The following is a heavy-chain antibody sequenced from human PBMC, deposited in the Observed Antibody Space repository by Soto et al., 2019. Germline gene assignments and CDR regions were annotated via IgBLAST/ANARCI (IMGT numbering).Heavy chain of an antibody. CDR2: ISGNGGST. V-gene: IGHV3-23*01. Sequence: GGSLRLSCGASGFTFGVYAMTWVRQAPGKGLEWVSAISGNGGSTYYADSVKGRFTISRDNSKSTLHLQMNSLRVEDTAVYFCARAIAVGSTSLDYWGLGTRVTVSS. J-gene: IGHJ4*02. CDR1: GFTFGVYA. D-gene: IGHD6-19*01. CDR3: ARAIAVGSTSLDY.